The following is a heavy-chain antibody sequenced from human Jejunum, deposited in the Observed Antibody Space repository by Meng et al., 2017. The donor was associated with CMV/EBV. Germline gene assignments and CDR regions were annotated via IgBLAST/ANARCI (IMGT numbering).Heavy chain of an antibody. CDR2: ITGPTPHT. CDR3: TTWLVAHFDY. CDR1: GFIFSNDA. J-gene: IGHJ4*02. V-gene: IGHV3-23*01. D-gene: IGHD3-22*01. Sequence: LSCAASGFIFSNDAFGWVRQAPGKGLEWVSHITGPTPHTHYAESAKGRFAISRDNSQNTLYLHMNGLRAEDTAVYYCTTWLVAHFDYWGPGTLVTVSS.